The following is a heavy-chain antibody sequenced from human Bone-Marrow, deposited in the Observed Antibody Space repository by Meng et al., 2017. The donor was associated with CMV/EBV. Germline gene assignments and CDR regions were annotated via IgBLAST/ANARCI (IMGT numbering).Heavy chain of an antibody. J-gene: IGHJ4*02. CDR2: IIPILGIA. D-gene: IGHD2-2*01. CDR3: ARWYCSSTSCHTPFDY. CDR1: GGTFSSYT. V-gene: IGHV1-69*02. Sequence: SGGTFSSYTISWVRQAPGQGLEWMGRIIPILGIANYAQKFQGRVTITTDESTSTAYMELSSLRSGDTAVYYCARWYCSSTSCHTPFDYWGQGTLVTVSS.